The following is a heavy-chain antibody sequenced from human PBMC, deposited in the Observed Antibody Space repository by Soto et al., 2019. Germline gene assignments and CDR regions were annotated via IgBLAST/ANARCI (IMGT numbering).Heavy chain of an antibody. CDR1: GYTFTSYG. D-gene: IGHD1-1*01. V-gene: IGHV1-18*01. J-gene: IGHJ4*02. Sequence: QVHLVQSGAEVKKPGASVKVSCKASGYTFTSYGITWVRQAPGQGLEWMGWISAPNGNTDYAQKLQGRVIVTRDTSTGTAYMELRSLISDDTAVYYCARGRYGDYWGQGALVTVSS. CDR2: ISAPNGNT. CDR3: ARGRYGDY.